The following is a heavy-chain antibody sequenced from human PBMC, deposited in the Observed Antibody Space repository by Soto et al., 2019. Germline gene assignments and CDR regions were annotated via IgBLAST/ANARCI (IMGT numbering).Heavy chain of an antibody. CDR2: TYYRSKWYN. V-gene: IGHV6-1*01. D-gene: IGHD6-19*01. CDR1: GDSVSSNSAA. Sequence: PSQTLSLTCAISGDSVSSNSAAWNWIRQSPSRGLEWLGRTYYRSKWYNDYAVSVKSRITINPDTSKNQFSLQLNSVTPEDTAVYYCAREVIAVVGYYYYGMDVWGQGTTVTVSS. CDR3: AREVIAVVGYYYYGMDV. J-gene: IGHJ6*02.